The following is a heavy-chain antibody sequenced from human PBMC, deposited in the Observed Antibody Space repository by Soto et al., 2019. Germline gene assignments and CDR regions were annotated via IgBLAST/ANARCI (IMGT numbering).Heavy chain of an antibody. D-gene: IGHD6-19*01. J-gene: IGHJ4*02. Sequence: GGSLRLSCAASGFTFSSYAMSWVRQAPGKGLEWVSAISGSGGSTYYADSVKGRFTISRDNSKNTLYLQMNSLRAEDTAVYYCTSTPGIEVAGTRTGSRPTDYWGQGTLVTVSS. V-gene: IGHV3-23*01. CDR2: ISGSGGST. CDR1: GFTFSSYA. CDR3: TSTPGIEVAGTRTGSRPTDY.